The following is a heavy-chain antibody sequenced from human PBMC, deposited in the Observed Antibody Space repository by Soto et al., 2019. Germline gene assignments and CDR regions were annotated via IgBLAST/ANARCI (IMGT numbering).Heavy chain of an antibody. Sequence: QVQLQESGPGLVKPSETLSLTCTVSGGSVSSGSYYWSWIRQPPGKGLEWIGYIYYSGSTNYNPSPKRRVTISVDTSKNQSSLKLSSVTAADTAVYYCARGIEGWYQGRYYYGMDVWGQGTTVTVSS. CDR1: GGSVSSGSYY. CDR2: IYYSGST. CDR3: ARGIEGWYQGRYYYGMDV. J-gene: IGHJ6*02. D-gene: IGHD6-19*01. V-gene: IGHV4-61*01.